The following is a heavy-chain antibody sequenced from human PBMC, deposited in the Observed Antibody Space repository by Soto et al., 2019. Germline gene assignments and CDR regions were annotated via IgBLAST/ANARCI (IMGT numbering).Heavy chain of an antibody. CDR2: ISAYNGNT. Sequence: ASVKVSCKAPGYTFTSYGISWVRQAPGQGLEWMGWISAYNGNTNYAQKLQGRVTMTTDTSTSTAHMELRSLRSDDTAVYYCARPYCSGGSCYPSFDPWGQGTQVTVSS. J-gene: IGHJ5*02. CDR1: GYTFTSYG. D-gene: IGHD2-15*01. CDR3: ARPYCSGGSCYPSFDP. V-gene: IGHV1-18*01.